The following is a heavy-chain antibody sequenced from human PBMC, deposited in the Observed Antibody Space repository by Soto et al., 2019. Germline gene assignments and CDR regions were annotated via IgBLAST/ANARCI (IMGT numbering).Heavy chain of an antibody. V-gene: IGHV3-21*01. J-gene: IGHJ6*02. CDR3: ARDQQGGSEHRKTMDV. CDR1: GFTFSSYS. D-gene: IGHD3-10*01. Sequence: GGSLRLSCAASGFTFSSYSMNWVRQAPGKGLEWVSSISSSSSYIYYADSVKGRFTISRDNAKNSLYLQMNSLRAEDTAVYYCARDQQGGSEHRKTMDVWGQGTTVTVSS. CDR2: ISSSSSYI.